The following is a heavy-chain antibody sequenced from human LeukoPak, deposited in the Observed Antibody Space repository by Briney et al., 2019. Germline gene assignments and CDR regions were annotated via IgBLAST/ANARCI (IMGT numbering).Heavy chain of an antibody. J-gene: IGHJ3*02. CDR2: ISSSGSTI. V-gene: IGHV3-11*04. CDR1: GFTFSDYY. D-gene: IGHD1-26*01. Sequence: PGGSLRLSCAASGFTFSDYYMSWIRQAPGKGLEWVSYISSSGSTIYYADSVKGRFTISRDNAKNSLYLQMNSLRAEDTAVYYCARDRGPKWELPYDAFDIWGQGTMVTVSS. CDR3: ARDRGPKWELPYDAFDI.